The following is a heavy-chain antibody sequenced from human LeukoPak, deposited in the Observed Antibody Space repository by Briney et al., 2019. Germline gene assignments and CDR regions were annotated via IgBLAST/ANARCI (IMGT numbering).Heavy chain of an antibody. V-gene: IGHV4-61*02. CDR3: ASRHYYDSSFDY. Sequence: PSQTLSLTCTVSGGSISSGSYYWSWIRQPAGKGLEWIGRIYTSGSTNYNPSLKSRVTISVDTSKNQSSLKLSSVTAADTAVYYCASRHYYDSSFDYWGQGTLVTISS. J-gene: IGHJ4*02. D-gene: IGHD3-22*01. CDR2: IYTSGST. CDR1: GGSISSGSYY.